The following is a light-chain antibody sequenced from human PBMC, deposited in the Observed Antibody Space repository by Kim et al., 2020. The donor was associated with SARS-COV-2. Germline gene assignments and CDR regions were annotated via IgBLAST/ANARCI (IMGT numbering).Light chain of an antibody. CDR1: SSNIGSNT. J-gene: IGLJ1*01. CDR2: NNN. CDR3: AAWDDSLNGSYV. V-gene: IGLV1-44*01. Sequence: QSVLTQAPSASGTPGQRVTISCSGSSSNIGSNTVNWYQQLPGTAPKLLIYNNNQRPSGVPDRFSGSKSGTSASLAISGLQSEDEADYYCAAWDDSLNGSYVFGTGTKVTVL.